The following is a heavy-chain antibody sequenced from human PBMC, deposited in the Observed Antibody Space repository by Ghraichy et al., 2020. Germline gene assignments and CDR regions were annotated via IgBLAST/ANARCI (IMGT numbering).Heavy chain of an antibody. J-gene: IGHJ6*02. D-gene: IGHD6-13*01. CDR1: GYTFTSYD. Sequence: ASVKVSCKASGYTFTSYDINWVRQATGQGLEWMGWMNPNSGNTGYAQKFQGRVTMTRNTSISTAYMELSSLRSEDTAVYYCARGIPYSSSWWNYYYGMDVWGQGTTVTVSS. CDR2: MNPNSGNT. CDR3: ARGIPYSSSWWNYYYGMDV. V-gene: IGHV1-8*01.